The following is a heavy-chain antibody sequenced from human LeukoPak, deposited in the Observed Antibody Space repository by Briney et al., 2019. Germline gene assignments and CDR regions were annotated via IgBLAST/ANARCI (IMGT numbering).Heavy chain of an antibody. J-gene: IGHJ4*02. CDR1: GFTFSNHA. D-gene: IGHD6-13*01. Sequence: GGSLRLSCAASGFTFSNHAMNWVRQAPGKGLEWVANINQDGGEKFYVDSVKGRYTISRDNAKTTLYLQMDSLRVEDTAVYYCARGQYTTSWFSSRDWGQGTLVTVSS. V-gene: IGHV3-7*01. CDR3: ARGQYTTSWFSSRD. CDR2: INQDGGEK.